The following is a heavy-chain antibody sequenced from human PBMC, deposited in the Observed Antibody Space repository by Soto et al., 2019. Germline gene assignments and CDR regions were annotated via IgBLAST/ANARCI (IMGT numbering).Heavy chain of an antibody. CDR3: ARAGQWLGRAFDY. V-gene: IGHV1-8*01. CDR2: MNPNSGNT. D-gene: IGHD6-19*01. Sequence: GASVKVSCKASGYTFTSYDINWVRQATGQGLEWMGWMNPNSGNTGYAQKFQGGVTMTRNTSISTAYMELSSLRSEDTAVYYYARAGQWLGRAFDYWGQGTLVTVSS. CDR1: GYTFTSYD. J-gene: IGHJ4*02.